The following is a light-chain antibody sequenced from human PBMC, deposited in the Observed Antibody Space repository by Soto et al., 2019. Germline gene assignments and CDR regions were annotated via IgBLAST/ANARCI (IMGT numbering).Light chain of an antibody. CDR1: SSDVGSYNT. V-gene: IGLV2-23*01. Sequence: QSALNQPASLSGSPGQSITISCAGTSSDVGSYNTVSWYQQHPGKAPKLMIFEDTERPSGVSHRFSASKSGNTAYLSISGLQAEDEAYYYCCSSAGDTLVVFGGGTKVTVL. CDR3: CSSAGDTLVV. CDR2: EDT. J-gene: IGLJ2*01.